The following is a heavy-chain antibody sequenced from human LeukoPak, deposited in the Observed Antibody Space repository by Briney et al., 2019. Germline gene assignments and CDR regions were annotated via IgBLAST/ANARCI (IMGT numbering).Heavy chain of an antibody. D-gene: IGHD4-23*01. CDR2: INHSGST. J-gene: IGHJ4*02. CDR1: GGSFSGYY. Sequence: SETLSLTCAVYGGSFSGYYWSWIRQPPGKGLEWIGEINHSGSTNYNPSLKSRVTISVDTSKNQFSLKLSSVTAADTAVYYCARGLYYRGNSPGYWGQGTLVTVSS. V-gene: IGHV4-34*01. CDR3: ARGLYYRGNSPGY.